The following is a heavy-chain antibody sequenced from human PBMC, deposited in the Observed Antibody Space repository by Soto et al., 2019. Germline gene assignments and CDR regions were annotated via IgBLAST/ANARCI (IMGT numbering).Heavy chain of an antibody. Sequence: SETLSLTCTVSGGSISSYYWSWIRQPPGKGLEWIGYIYYSGSTNYNPSLKSRVTISVDTSKNQFSLKLSSVTAADTAVYYCARTDYGSGSYYNLRPYGMDVWGQGTTVTSP. CDR2: IYYSGST. V-gene: IGHV4-59*08. CDR3: ARTDYGSGSYYNLRPYGMDV. D-gene: IGHD3-10*01. J-gene: IGHJ6*02. CDR1: GGSISSYY.